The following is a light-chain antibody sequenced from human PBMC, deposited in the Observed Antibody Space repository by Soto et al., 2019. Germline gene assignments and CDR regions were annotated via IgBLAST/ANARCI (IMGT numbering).Light chain of an antibody. CDR3: QQYHSRWT. CDR1: QSISRL. CDR2: DAS. J-gene: IGKJ2*02. Sequence: DLEMTQSPSTMYASVGDRVTITCRASQSISRLLAWYQQEPGKAPNVLIYDASILVDVVPSRFSGSASGTEFTLTISILQADEFPTYYCQQYHSRWTFCQATKLDIK. V-gene: IGKV1-5*01.